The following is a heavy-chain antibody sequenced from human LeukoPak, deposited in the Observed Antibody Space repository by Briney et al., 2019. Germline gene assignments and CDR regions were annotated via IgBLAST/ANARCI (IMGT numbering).Heavy chain of an antibody. CDR2: IIPIFGTA. CDR3: ARAMVSAAGSPTEFDP. V-gene: IGHV1-69*01. D-gene: IGHD6-13*01. Sequence: ASVKVSCKASGGTFISYAISWVRQAPGQGLEWIEGIIPIFGTANYAQKFQGRVTITADESTSTAYMELSSLRSEDTAVYYCARAMVSAAGSPTEFDPWGQGTLVTVSS. J-gene: IGHJ5*02. CDR1: GGTFISYA.